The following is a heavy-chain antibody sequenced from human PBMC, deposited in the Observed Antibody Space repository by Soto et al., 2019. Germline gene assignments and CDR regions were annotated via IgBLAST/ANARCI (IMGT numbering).Heavy chain of an antibody. CDR2: INHSGST. Sequence: QVQLQQWGAGLLKPSETLSLTCAVYGGSFSGYYWCWIRQPPGKGLEWIGEINHSGSTNYNPSLKSRVTISVDTSKNQFSLKLSSVTAADTAVYYWARGQGRWPGYYYGMDVWGQGTTVTVSS. D-gene: IGHD4-17*01. CDR1: GGSFSGYY. CDR3: ARGQGRWPGYYYGMDV. V-gene: IGHV4-34*01. J-gene: IGHJ6*02.